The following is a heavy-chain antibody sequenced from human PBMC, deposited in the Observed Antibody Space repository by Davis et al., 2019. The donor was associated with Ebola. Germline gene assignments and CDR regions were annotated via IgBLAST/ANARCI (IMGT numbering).Heavy chain of an antibody. D-gene: IGHD2-2*01. CDR3: ARGDVNCISTSCIVYYYYGMDV. Sequence: SETLSLTCTVSGVSISSGSYYWGWIRQAPGKGLEWIGSISYSGNTYYNPSLKSRVTLSVDKSKNQFSLKLSSVTAADTAVYYCARGDVNCISTSCIVYYYYGMDVWGQGTTVTVSS. J-gene: IGHJ6*02. CDR2: ISYSGNT. V-gene: IGHV4-39*01. CDR1: GVSISSGSYY.